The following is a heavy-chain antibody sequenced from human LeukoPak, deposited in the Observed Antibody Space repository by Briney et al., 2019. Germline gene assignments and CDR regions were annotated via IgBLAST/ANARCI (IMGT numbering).Heavy chain of an antibody. Sequence: PGGSLRLSCAASGFTFSSYGMHWVRQAPGKGLEWVAVILYDGSNKYYADSVKGRFTISRDNSKNTLYLQMNSLRAEDTAVYYCAKDRIVVVVAATLAYGMDVWGQGTTVTVSS. V-gene: IGHV3-30*18. J-gene: IGHJ6*02. CDR3: AKDRIVVVVAATLAYGMDV. D-gene: IGHD2-15*01. CDR2: ILYDGSNK. CDR1: GFTFSSYG.